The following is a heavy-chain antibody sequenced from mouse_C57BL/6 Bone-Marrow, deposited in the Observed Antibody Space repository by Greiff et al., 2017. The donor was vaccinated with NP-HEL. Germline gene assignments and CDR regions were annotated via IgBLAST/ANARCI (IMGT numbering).Heavy chain of an antibody. V-gene: IGHV14-4*01. CDR1: GFNIKDDY. CDR2: IDPENGDT. CDR3: TPKVDYGSSYGYFDV. Sequence: VQLQQSGAELVRPGASVKLSCTASGFNIKDDYMHWVKQRPEQGLEWIGWIDPENGDTEYASKFQGKATITADTSSNTAYLQLSSLTSEDPAVYYCTPKVDYGSSYGYFDVWGTGTTVTVSS. J-gene: IGHJ1*03. D-gene: IGHD1-1*01.